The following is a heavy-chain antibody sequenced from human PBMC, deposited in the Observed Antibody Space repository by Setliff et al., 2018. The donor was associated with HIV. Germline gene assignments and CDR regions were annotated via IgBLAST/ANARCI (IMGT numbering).Heavy chain of an antibody. Sequence: SETLSLTCTVSGGSISGHYWSWIRQPPGKGLEWIGSIYYSGSTNYNPSLKSRVTISVDTSKNQFSLKLSSVTAADTAVYYCASRHDYGGPNDALDIWGQGTMVTVSS. CDR2: IYYSGST. J-gene: IGHJ3*02. CDR1: GGSISGHY. D-gene: IGHD4-17*01. V-gene: IGHV4-59*11. CDR3: ASRHDYGGPNDALDI.